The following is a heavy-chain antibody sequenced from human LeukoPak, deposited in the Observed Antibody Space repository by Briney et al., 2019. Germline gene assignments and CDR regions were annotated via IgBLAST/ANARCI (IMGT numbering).Heavy chain of an antibody. CDR3: ARWGDIVVVPAAYNWFDP. D-gene: IGHD2-2*01. Sequence: SQTLSLTCTVSGGSISSGGYYWSWIRQHPGKGLEWIGYIYYSGSTYYNPSLKSRVTISVDTSKNQFSLKLSSVTAADTAVYYCARWGDIVVVPAAYNWFDPWGQGTLVTVSS. V-gene: IGHV4-31*03. CDR2: IYYSGST. J-gene: IGHJ5*02. CDR1: GGSISSGGYY.